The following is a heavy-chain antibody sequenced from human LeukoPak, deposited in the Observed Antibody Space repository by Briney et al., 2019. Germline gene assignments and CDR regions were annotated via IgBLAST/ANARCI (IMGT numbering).Heavy chain of an antibody. CDR3: AKGGSITVMVVTPDAFDI. CDR2: ISGSGGST. D-gene: IGHD3-22*01. J-gene: IGHJ3*02. Sequence: GGSLRLSWVLSGFTFSSYSMSWVRQAPGKGLEWVSGISGSGGSTYYADSVKGRFTLSRDNSKNTVYLQMNSLRGDDTAVYYCAKGGSITVMVVTPDAFDIWGQGTMVTVSS. V-gene: IGHV3-23*01. CDR1: GFTFSSYS.